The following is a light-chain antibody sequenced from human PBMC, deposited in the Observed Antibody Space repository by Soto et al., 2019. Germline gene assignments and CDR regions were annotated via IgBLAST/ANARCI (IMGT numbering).Light chain of an antibody. CDR3: ETWDSNTRV. J-gene: IGLJ3*02. Sequence: QLVLTQSSSASASLGSSVKLTYTLSSGHSSYIIAWHQQQPGKAPRYLMKLEGSGSYNKGSGVPDRFSGSSSGADRYLTISNLQFEDEADYYCETWDSNTRVFGGGTKLTVL. CDR1: SGHSSYI. CDR2: LEGSGSY. V-gene: IGLV4-60*02.